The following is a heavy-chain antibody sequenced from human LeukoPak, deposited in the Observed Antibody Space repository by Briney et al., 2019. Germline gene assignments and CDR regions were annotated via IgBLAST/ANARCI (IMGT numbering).Heavy chain of an antibody. CDR1: GFTFSSYG. CDR3: ARDRIAVAGTPSGY. Sequence: GGSLRLSCAASGFTFSSYGMHWVRQAPGKGLEWVAVIWYDGSNKYYADSVKGRFTISRDNSKNTLYLQMNSLRAGDTAVYYCARDRIAVAGTPSGYWGQGTLVTVSS. D-gene: IGHD6-19*01. CDR2: IWYDGSNK. V-gene: IGHV3-33*01. J-gene: IGHJ4*02.